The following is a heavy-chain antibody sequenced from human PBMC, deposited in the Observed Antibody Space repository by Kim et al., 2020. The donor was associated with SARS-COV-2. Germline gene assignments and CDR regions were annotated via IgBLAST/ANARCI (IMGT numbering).Heavy chain of an antibody. Sequence: GGSLRLSCAASGFTVSSNYMSWVRQAPGKGLEWVSVIYSGGSTYYADSVKGRFTISRDNSKNTLYLQMNSLRAEDTAVYYCAREGTDSSGYYYEGYFDLWGRGTLVTVSS. D-gene: IGHD3-22*01. CDR1: GFTVSSNY. J-gene: IGHJ2*01. CDR2: IYSGGST. V-gene: IGHV3-66*01. CDR3: AREGTDSSGYYYEGYFDL.